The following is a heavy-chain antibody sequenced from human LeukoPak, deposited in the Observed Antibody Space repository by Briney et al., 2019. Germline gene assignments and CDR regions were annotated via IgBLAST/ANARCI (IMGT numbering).Heavy chain of an antibody. CDR2: ISAYNGNT. D-gene: IGHD3-10*01. CDR1: GYTFTSYG. CDR3: ARDRNITMVRGVINSFDP. V-gene: IGHV1-18*01. Sequence: ASVKVSCKASGYTFTSYGISWVRQAPGQGLEWMGWISAYNGNTNYAQKLQGRVTMTTDTSTSTAYMELRSLRSDDTAVYYCARDRNITMVRGVINSFDPWGQGTLVTVSS. J-gene: IGHJ5*02.